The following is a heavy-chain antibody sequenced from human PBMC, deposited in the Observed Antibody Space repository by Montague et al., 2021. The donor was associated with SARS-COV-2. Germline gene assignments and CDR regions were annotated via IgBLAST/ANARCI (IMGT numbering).Heavy chain of an antibody. CDR2: INHSGTT. D-gene: IGHD2-2*01. Sequence: SETLSLTCAILGSSFRGSYRRCTRQPPGQHLEWNGEINHSGTTNYNPSLKSRVTISVDTSKNQFSLKLSSVTAADTAVYYCASLPLGYFSSTSCYGGWFDPWGQGTLVTVSS. J-gene: IGHJ5*02. V-gene: IGHV4-34*01. CDR1: GSSFRGSY. CDR3: ASLPLGYFSSTSCYGGWFDP.